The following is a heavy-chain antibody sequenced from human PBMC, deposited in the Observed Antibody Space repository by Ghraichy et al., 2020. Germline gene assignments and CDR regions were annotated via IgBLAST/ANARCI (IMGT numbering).Heavy chain of an antibody. V-gene: IGHV4-59*01. CDR2: IYYSGST. CDR1: GGSISSYY. D-gene: IGHD2-8*01. Sequence: SETLSLTCTVSGGSISSYYWSWIRQPPGKGLEWIGYIYYSGSTNYNPSLKSRVTISVDTSKNQFSLKLSSVTAADTAVYYCAREPIYCTNGVCYTSQPGPYGMDVWGQGTTVTVSS. CDR3: AREPIYCTNGVCYTSQPGPYGMDV. J-gene: IGHJ6*02.